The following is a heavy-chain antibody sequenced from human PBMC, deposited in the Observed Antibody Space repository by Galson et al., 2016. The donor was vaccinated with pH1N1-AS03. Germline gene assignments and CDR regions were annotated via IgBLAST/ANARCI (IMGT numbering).Heavy chain of an antibody. Sequence: SLRLSCATSGFTFSSYEMHWVRQSTGKGLEWVSAIGVAGDTFYTDSVKGRFTISRENAKNSFYLQMNTLRAGDTAVYFCARESSANSVAALDIWGQGTMVTVSS. CDR2: IGVAGDT. CDR3: ARESSANSVAALDI. J-gene: IGHJ3*02. V-gene: IGHV3-13*01. D-gene: IGHD1-1*01. CDR1: GFTFSSYE.